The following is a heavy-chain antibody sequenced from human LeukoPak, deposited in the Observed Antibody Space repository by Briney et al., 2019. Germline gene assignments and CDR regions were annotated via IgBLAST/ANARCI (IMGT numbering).Heavy chain of an antibody. CDR3: ARARDGHINNWFDP. D-gene: IGHD5-24*01. CDR1: GGTINSYY. J-gene: IGHJ5*02. CDR2: IYYSGST. V-gene: IGHV4-59*13. Sequence: SETLSLTCTVSGGTINSYYWSWIRQPPGKGLEWIGYIYYSGSTQYNPSLKSRVTISVDTSKNQFSLKMSSVTAADTAVYYCARARDGHINNWFDPWGQGTLVTVSS.